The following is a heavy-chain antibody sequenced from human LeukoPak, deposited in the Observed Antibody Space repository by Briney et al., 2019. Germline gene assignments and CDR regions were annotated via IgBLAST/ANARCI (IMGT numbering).Heavy chain of an antibody. CDR1: GFTFSTYA. J-gene: IGHJ5*02. V-gene: IGHV3-23*01. D-gene: IGHD1-26*01. Sequence: PGGSLRLSCAASGFTFSTYAMTWVRQAPGKGLEWVSAIGADGRSTDYADSVKGRFTISRDISKNTLYLQMNSLRAEDTALYYCTRRVGGTPDHWGLGTLVTVSS. CDR3: TRRVGGTPDH. CDR2: IGADGRST.